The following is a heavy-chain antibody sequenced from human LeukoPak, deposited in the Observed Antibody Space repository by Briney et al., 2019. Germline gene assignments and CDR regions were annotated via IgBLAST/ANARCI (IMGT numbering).Heavy chain of an antibody. CDR3: ARGYYDSSDYEYFQH. CDR2: ISAYNGNT. Sequence: ASVKVSCKASGYTFTGYGISWVRQAPGQGLEWMGWISAYNGNTNSAQKFQGRVTMTRDTSIITAYMELSRLRSDDTAVYFCARGYYDSSDYEYFQHWGQGTLVTVSS. J-gene: IGHJ1*01. V-gene: IGHV1-18*01. CDR1: GYTFTGYG. D-gene: IGHD3-22*01.